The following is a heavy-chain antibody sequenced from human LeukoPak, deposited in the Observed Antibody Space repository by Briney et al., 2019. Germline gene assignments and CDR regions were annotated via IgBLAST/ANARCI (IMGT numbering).Heavy chain of an antibody. CDR1: GFIFSSYR. J-gene: IGHJ4*02. V-gene: IGHV3-48*02. CDR3: ARRAGYNSDWYLVNDY. Sequence: GGSLRLSCAASGFIFSSYRMNWVRQAPGKGLEWVSYISSSSSTIHYADSVKGRITISRDNAKNSLYLQMNSLRDEDTAVYYCARRAGYNSDWYLVNDYWGQGTLVTVSS. D-gene: IGHD6-19*01. CDR2: ISSSSSTI.